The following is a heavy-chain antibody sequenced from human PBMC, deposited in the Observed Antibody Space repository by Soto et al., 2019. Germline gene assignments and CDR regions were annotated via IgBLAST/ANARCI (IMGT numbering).Heavy chain of an antibody. D-gene: IGHD2-2*01. CDR1: GDSISGGASF. CDR3: AKLSCTSSTCYFPGWFDP. CDR2: VYYSGSS. V-gene: IGHV4-30-4*01. J-gene: IGHJ5*02. Sequence: PSETLSLTCTVSGDSISGGASFWSWIRQPPGKGLEWIANVYYSGSSYYNPSLKSRLTISVDTTKNQFSLQLKSMTAADTAVYYCAKLSCTSSTCYFPGWFDPCRQRTLVTVCS.